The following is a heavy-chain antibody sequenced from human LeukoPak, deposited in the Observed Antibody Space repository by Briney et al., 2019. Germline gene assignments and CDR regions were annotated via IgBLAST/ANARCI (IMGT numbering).Heavy chain of an antibody. D-gene: IGHD3-10*01. Sequence: GGSLRLSCVASGFAFSNYGMHWVRQAPGKGLEWVAFIRHVGSNEYYADSVRGRFTISRDNAKNSLYLQMNSLRAEDTALYYCAKDMGPYYYGSGSYPYWGQGTLVTVSS. CDR1: GFAFSNYG. CDR2: IRHVGSNE. V-gene: IGHV3-30*02. J-gene: IGHJ4*02. CDR3: AKDMGPYYYGSGSYPY.